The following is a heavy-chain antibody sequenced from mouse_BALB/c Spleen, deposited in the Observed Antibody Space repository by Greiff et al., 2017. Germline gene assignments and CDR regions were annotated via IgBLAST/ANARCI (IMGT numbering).Heavy chain of an antibody. CDR2: IDPANGNT. CDR1: GFNIKDTY. J-gene: IGHJ3*01. V-gene: IGHV14-3*02. CDR3: AREGAYGSSYGFAY. D-gene: IGHD1-1*01. Sequence: EVQLQQSGAELVKPGASVKLSCTASGFNIKDTYMHWVKQRPEQGLEWIGRIDPANGNTKYDPKFQGKATITADTSSNTAYLQLSSLTSEDTAVYYCAREGAYGSSYGFAYWGQGTLVTVSA.